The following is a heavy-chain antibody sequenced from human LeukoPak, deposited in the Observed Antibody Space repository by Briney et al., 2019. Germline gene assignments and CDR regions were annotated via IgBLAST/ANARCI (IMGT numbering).Heavy chain of an antibody. CDR3: AKAVGGGSRNALHI. CDR1: GFSLSAFW. D-gene: IGHD2-15*01. V-gene: IGHV3-74*01. J-gene: IGHJ3*02. Sequence: GGSLRLSCAASGFSLSAFWMHWVRQVPGKGLMWVSRISIDGTNINYADSVKGRFTISRDSAKNTLYLQMNSLTVEDTALYYCAKAVGGGSRNALHIWGQGTMVTVSS. CDR2: ISIDGTNI.